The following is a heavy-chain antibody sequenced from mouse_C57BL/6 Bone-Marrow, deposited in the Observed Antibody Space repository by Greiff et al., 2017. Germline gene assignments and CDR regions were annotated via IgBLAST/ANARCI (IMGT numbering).Heavy chain of an antibody. CDR2: MDTEKGDT. J-gene: IGHJ2*01. Sequence: EVQLQQSGAELVRPGASGKLSCTASGFNIKDDYMHWVKQRPEQGLEWIGWMDTEKGDTEYASKFQGKATITADTSSNTAYLQLSSLTSEDTAVYYCTTGDYWGQGTTLTVSS. CDR3: TTGDY. CDR1: GFNIKDDY. V-gene: IGHV14-4*01.